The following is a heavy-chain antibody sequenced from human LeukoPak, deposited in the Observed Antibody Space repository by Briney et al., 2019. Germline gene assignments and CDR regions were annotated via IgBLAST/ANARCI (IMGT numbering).Heavy chain of an antibody. V-gene: IGHV1-8*01. J-gene: IGHJ6*03. CDR2: MNPNSGNT. CDR1: GYTFTSYD. Sequence: GASVKVSCKASGYTFTSYDINWVRQATGQGLEWMGWMNPNSGNTGYAQKFQGRVTMTRNTSISTAYMGLSSLRSEDTAVYYCARGGYYYDSSGYYARYYYYYMDVWGKGTTVTVSS. CDR3: ARGGYYYDSSGYYARYYYYYMDV. D-gene: IGHD3-22*01.